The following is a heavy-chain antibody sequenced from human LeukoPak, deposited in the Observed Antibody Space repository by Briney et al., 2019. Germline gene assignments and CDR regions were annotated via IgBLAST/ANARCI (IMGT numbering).Heavy chain of an antibody. Sequence: PSETLSLTCIVSGDSISGYYWSWIRQPPGKGLEWIGHIHYSGSSNYNPSLKSRVTISVDTAKNQFSLKLISVTAADTAVYYCARRVQMSSGSPTSNTWLDPWGQGTLVTVSS. J-gene: IGHJ5*02. D-gene: IGHD3-10*01. CDR3: ARRVQMSSGSPTSNTWLDP. CDR2: IHYSGSS. CDR1: GDSISGYY. V-gene: IGHV4-59*01.